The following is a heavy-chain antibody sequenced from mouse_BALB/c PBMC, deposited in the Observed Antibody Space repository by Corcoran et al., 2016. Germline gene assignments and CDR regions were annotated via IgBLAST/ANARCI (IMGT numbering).Heavy chain of an antibody. CDR1: GYTFTNYG. Sequence: QIQLVQSGPDLQKPGETVKISCKASGYTFTNYGMNWVKQAPGKGLKWMGWINTYTGEPTYADDFKGRFAFSLETSASTAYLQINNLKNEDTATYFCAREPYAMDYWGQGTSVTVSS. CDR3: AREPYAMDY. J-gene: IGHJ4*01. CDR2: INTYTGEP. V-gene: IGHV9-3-1*01.